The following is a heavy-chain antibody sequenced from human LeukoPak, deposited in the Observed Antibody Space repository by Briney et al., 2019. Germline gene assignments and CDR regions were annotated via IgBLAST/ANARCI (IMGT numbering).Heavy chain of an antibody. CDR1: GYSISSGYY. Sequence: SETLSLTCAVSGYSISSGYYWGWIRQPPGKGLEWIGSIYHSGSTYYNPSLKSRVTISVDTSKNQFSLKLSSVTAADTAVYYCARPVTTLGLDASDIWGQGTMVTVSS. CDR2: IYHSGST. D-gene: IGHD4-17*01. V-gene: IGHV4-38-2*01. J-gene: IGHJ3*02. CDR3: ARPVTTLGLDASDI.